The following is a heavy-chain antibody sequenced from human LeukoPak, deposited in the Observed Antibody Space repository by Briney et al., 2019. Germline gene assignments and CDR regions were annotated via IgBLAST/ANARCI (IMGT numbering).Heavy chain of an antibody. CDR3: TRDEYGVGSNFFDY. CDR2: ITNKASGGTA. CDR1: GFNFGDYA. V-gene: IGHV3-49*03. Sequence: PGRSLRLSCTASGFNFGDYAMSWFRQAPEKGLEGVGFITNKASGGTAEYAASVKGRFTISRDDSRSIAYLQMDNLRTEDTGVYYCTRDEYGVGSNFFDYWGQGTLVTVST. D-gene: IGHD4-17*01. J-gene: IGHJ4*02.